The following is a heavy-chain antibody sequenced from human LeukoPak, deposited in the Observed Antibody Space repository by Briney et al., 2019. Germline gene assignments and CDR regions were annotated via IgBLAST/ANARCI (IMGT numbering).Heavy chain of an antibody. Sequence: GGSLRLSCAASGFSVSSHIMTWVRQAPGKGLEWISVLYRGGNSLHADAVQGRFTISRNTSENTLYLQMSSLTYEDTAVYYCARGGRFGEDHFDYWGQGILVTVSS. D-gene: IGHD3-10*01. V-gene: IGHV3-53*04. J-gene: IGHJ4*02. CDR2: LYRGGNS. CDR1: GFSVSSHI. CDR3: ARGGRFGEDHFDY.